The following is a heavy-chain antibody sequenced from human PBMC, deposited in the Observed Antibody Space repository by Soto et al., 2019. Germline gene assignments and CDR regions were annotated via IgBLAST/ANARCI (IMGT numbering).Heavy chain of an antibody. CDR3: ARARNRYFDY. CDR2: VFRSGSI. CDR1: GGSMTTGSYF. J-gene: IGHJ4*02. Sequence: QVQLQESGPGLLRPSESLSLTGNVSGGSMTTGSYFWGWIRQPPGKGLEWFGYVFRSGSINYSPSFKSRVTISIDTSKNQFSQMLKSVTAADTAVYFCARARNRYFDYWGQGALVTVSS. D-gene: IGHD1-1*01. V-gene: IGHV4-61*01.